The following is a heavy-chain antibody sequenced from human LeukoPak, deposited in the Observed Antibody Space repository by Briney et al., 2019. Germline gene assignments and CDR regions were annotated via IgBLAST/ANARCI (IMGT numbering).Heavy chain of an antibody. CDR2: LYNSAST. D-gene: IGHD6-13*01. V-gene: IGHV4-39*01. CDR3: ARNKTITAAGTYY. CDR1: GGSISSSTYY. J-gene: IGHJ4*02. Sequence: SETLSLTCTVSGGSISSSTYYWGWIRQPRRKGLEWIGSLYNSASTHYTPSLKSRVTMAVDTSKNQFSLKLRSVTAADTAIYYCARNKTITAAGTYYWGQGTLVTVSS.